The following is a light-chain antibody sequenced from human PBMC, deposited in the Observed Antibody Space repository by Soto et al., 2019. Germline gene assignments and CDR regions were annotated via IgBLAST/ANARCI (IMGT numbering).Light chain of an antibody. J-gene: IGKJ5*01. Sequence: DIVXTQRYKSLPVSPGYPAPISCRPSHSLMNSNGQKYLDWYMQKTGKXPXXXIYLGYNRASGVADRFSGSGYGTDFTLTILSLQNEDFATYYCKHSALHALFGNGTVLEI. CDR3: KHSALHAL. V-gene: IGKV2-28*01. CDR1: HSLMNSNGQKY. CDR2: LGY.